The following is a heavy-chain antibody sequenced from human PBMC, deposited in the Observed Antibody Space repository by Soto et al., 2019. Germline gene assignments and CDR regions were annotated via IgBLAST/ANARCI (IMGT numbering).Heavy chain of an antibody. D-gene: IGHD1-26*01. CDR2: ISGSAIGT. J-gene: IGHJ1*01. CDR3: EKKHIEAGSYYGVVEH. V-gene: IGHV3-23*01. CDR1: GFSFSSYG. Sequence: EVQLLESGGGLVQPGGSLRLSCAASGFSFSSYGMSWVRQAPGKGLDWVSGISGSAIGTSYADSVKGRFTISRDNSMNSLDLQIHSLRAEDTALYYCEKKHIEAGSYYGVVEHCSQRTMSTVSS.